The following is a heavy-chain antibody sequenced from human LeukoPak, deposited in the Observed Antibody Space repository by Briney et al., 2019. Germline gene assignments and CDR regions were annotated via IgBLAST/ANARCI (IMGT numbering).Heavy chain of an antibody. J-gene: IGHJ4*02. V-gene: IGHV4-39*01. CDR2: IYSSGST. D-gene: IGHD3-9*01. Sequence: SETLSLTCGVSDGSIRSSHRYWGWIRQPPGKGLEWIGSIYSSGSTYYNPSLRTRVTISVDTSKNQFSLKLSSVTAADTAVYYCARVIRPTGYYSNPKSGSFDFWGQGTLVTVSS. CDR3: ARVIRPTGYYSNPKSGSFDF. CDR1: DGSIRSSHRY.